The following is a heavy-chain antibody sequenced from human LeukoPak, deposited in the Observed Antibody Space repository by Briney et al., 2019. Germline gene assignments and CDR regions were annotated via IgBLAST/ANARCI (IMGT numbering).Heavy chain of an antibody. J-gene: IGHJ3*01. V-gene: IGHV4-34*01. CDR2: INHSGST. D-gene: IGHD2/OR15-2a*01. CDR3: ASNKYPVQAFDV. Sequence: SETLSLTCAVHGVSFSDYYWTWIRQPPGKGLEWIGEINHSGSTNYNSSLESRVTMSIDTSNNQFSLKLTSVTAADTAVYYCASNKYPVQAFDVWGQGTMVTVSS. CDR1: GVSFSDYY.